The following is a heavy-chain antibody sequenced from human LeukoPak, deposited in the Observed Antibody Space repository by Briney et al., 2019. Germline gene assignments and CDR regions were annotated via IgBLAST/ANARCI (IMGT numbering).Heavy chain of an antibody. CDR1: GGSISSSSYY. CDR2: IYYSGST. Sequence: SETLSLTCTVSGGSISSSSYYWGWIRQPPGKGLEWIGNIYYSGSTYYNPSLKSRVTISVDTSKNQFSLKLSSVIAADTAVYYRVRQYVAVAGLEQFFDYWGQGTLVTVSS. D-gene: IGHD6-19*01. J-gene: IGHJ4*02. CDR3: VRQYVAVAGLEQFFDY. V-gene: IGHV4-39*01.